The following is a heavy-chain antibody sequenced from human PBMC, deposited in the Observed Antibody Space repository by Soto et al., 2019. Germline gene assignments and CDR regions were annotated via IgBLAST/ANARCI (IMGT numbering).Heavy chain of an antibody. V-gene: IGHV4-34*01. CDR1: GGSFSGYY. Sequence: QVQLQQWGAGLLKPSETLSLTCAVSGGSFSGYYWSWIRQPPGMRLEWIGEVNHSGSIDYNPSLKSRVTISVDTSKNQFSLNLRSLTAADTAGYYYARGYVPGCDGSFDPWGQGTLVIVSS. CDR3: ARGYVPGCDGSFDP. J-gene: IGHJ5*02. D-gene: IGHD2-21*02. CDR2: VNHSGSI.